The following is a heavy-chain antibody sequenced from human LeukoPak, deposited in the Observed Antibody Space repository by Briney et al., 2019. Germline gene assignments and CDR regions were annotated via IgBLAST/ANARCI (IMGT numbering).Heavy chain of an antibody. CDR3: ASSSIAARPHYFDY. J-gene: IGHJ4*02. V-gene: IGHV6-1*01. D-gene: IGHD6-6*01. CDR1: GDSVSSNSAA. CDR2: TYYRSKWYN. Sequence: SQTLSLTCAISGDSVSSNSAAWNWIRQSPSRGLEWLGRTYYRSKWYNDYAVSVKSRITINPDTSKNQFSLQLNSVTPEDTAVYYCASSSIAARPHYFDYWGQGTRVTVSS.